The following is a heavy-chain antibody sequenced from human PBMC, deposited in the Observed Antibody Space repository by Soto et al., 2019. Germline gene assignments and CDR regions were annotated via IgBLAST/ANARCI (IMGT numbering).Heavy chain of an antibody. V-gene: IGHV3-15*01. J-gene: IGHJ4*02. CDR3: TAETNCGGGSSPEY. CDR1: GAPFSGYW. CDR2: IKSKKDGGTI. D-gene: IGHD2-15*01. Sequence: EVQLVESGGGLVEPGGSLRLTCAVSGAPFSGYWMSWVRQAPGKGLEWVARIKSKKDGGTIEYAAHVKCRLTISRENAKNTLYLQMNSLKTEDTAIYYCTAETNCGGGSSPEYWGQGTLVTVSS.